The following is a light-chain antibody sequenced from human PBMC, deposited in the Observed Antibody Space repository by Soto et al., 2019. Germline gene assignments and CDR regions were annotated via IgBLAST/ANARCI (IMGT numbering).Light chain of an antibody. CDR3: PSCDSTLSGVV. CDR1: SSNIGAGYD. V-gene: IGLV1-40*01. Sequence: QSVLTQPPSVSGAPGQRVTLSCTGSSSNIGAGYDVHWYQQLPGTAPKLLIYGNNNRPSGVPDRFSGSKSGTSASLAITGLQAEDEADYYCPSCDSTLSGVVFGGGTKLTVL. CDR2: GNN. J-gene: IGLJ2*01.